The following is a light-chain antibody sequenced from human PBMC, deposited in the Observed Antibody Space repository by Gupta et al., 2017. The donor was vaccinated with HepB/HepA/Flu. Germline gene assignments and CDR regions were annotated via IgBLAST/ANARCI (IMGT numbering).Light chain of an antibody. Sequence: EIVLMQSPGTLSLSPGERATLSCRATQSVTTNLAWYQQKPGQAPRLLSYGASNRAAGVPDRFSGSGSGTEFILTISRLEPEEFAVYYCQQEGGAPRTFGQGTKVEIK. V-gene: IGKV3-20*01. CDR3: QQEGGAPRT. CDR1: QSVTTN. J-gene: IGKJ1*01. CDR2: GAS.